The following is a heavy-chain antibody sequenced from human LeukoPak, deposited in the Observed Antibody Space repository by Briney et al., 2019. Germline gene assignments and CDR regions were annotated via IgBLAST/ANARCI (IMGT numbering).Heavy chain of an antibody. CDR2: IYYTGST. V-gene: IGHV4-39*01. CDR1: GGSISSSGYY. CDR3: ARRYGSGSSGTFDY. Sequence: PSETLSLTCIVSGGSISSSGYYWGWIRQPPEKGLEWIGSIYYTGSTYYNPSLKSRVTISVDTSKKQFSLKLSSVTAADTAVYYCARRYGSGSSGTFDYWGQGTLVTVSS. J-gene: IGHJ4*02. D-gene: IGHD3-10*01.